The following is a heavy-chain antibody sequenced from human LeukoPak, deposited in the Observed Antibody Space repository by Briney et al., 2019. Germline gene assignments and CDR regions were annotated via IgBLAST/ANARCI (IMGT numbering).Heavy chain of an antibody. CDR1: GGSFSGYY. J-gene: IGHJ4*02. Sequence: SETLSLTCAVYGGSFSGYYWSWIRQPPGKGLEWIGEINHSGSTNYNPSLKSRVTISVDTSKNQFSLKLSSVTAADTAVYYCAREGAKRAVRSFDYWGQGTLVTVSS. V-gene: IGHV4-34*01. CDR2: INHSGST. D-gene: IGHD1-26*01. CDR3: AREGAKRAVRSFDY.